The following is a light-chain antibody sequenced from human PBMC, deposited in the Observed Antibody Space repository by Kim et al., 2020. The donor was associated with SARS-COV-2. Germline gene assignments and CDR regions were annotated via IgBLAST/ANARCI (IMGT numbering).Light chain of an antibody. V-gene: IGKV3-11*01. CDR1: QSVTSF. Sequence: EIVLTQSPATLSLSPGERATLSCRASQSVTSFLAWYQQKPGQAPRLLIYDASKRATGIPARFSGSGSGTDFTLAISSLEPEDFAVYYCQQRSNWPPRLTFGGGTNVDIK. CDR3: QQRSNWPPRLT. CDR2: DAS. J-gene: IGKJ4*01.